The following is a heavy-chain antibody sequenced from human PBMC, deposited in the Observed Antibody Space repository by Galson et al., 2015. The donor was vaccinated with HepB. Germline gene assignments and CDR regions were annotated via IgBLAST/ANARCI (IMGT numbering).Heavy chain of an antibody. Sequence: PALVKPTQTLTLTCTFSGFSLSTSGVGVGWIRQPPGKALEWLALIYWNDDKRYSPSLKSRLTITKDTSKNQVVLTMTNMDPVDTATYYCAHTALLQLWWDVDYWGQGTLVTVSS. CDR3: AHTALLQLWWDVDY. V-gene: IGHV2-5*01. J-gene: IGHJ4*02. D-gene: IGHD5-18*01. CDR1: GFSLSTSGVG. CDR2: IYWNDDK.